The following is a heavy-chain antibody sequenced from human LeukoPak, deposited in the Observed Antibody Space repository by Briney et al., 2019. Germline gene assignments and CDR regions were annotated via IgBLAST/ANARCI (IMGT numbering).Heavy chain of an antibody. Sequence: SQTLSLTCTVSGGSISSGNYYWSWIRQPAGKGLEWIGRIYTSGSTNYNPSLKSRVTISVDTSKNQFSLKLSSVTAADTAVYYCARADRGQLVGLNWFDPWGQGTLVTVSS. CDR2: IYTSGST. CDR3: ARADRGQLVGLNWFDP. D-gene: IGHD6-6*01. CDR1: GGSISSGNYY. J-gene: IGHJ5*02. V-gene: IGHV4-61*02.